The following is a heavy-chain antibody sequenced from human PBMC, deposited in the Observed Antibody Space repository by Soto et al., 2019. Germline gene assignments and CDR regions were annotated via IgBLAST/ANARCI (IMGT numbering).Heavy chain of an antibody. D-gene: IGHD6-13*01. Sequence: EVQLLESGGGLVQPGGSLRLSCAASGFTFSSYAMSWVRQAPGKGLEWVSAVGTGGTAYYADSVKGRFTISRDNSKCTRYRQLVCFGAGDTAVDYCVAYISGAGTRYFQHWGQGTLVTVSS. CDR1: GFTFSSYA. V-gene: IGHV3-23*01. CDR3: VAYISGAGTRYFQH. J-gene: IGHJ1*01. CDR2: VGTGGTA.